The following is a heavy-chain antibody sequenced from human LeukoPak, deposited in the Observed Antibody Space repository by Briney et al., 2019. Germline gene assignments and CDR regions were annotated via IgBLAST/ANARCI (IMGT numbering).Heavy chain of an antibody. CDR1: GYSISSGYY. V-gene: IGHV4-38-2*02. CDR3: ARPFWSGYYKGNWFDP. Sequence: SETLSLTCTVSGYSISSGYYWGWIRQPPGKGLEWIGEINHSGSTNYNPSLKSRVTISVDTSKNQFSLKLSSVTAADTAVYYCARPFWSGYYKGNWFDPWGQGTLVTVSS. CDR2: INHSGST. J-gene: IGHJ5*02. D-gene: IGHD3-3*01.